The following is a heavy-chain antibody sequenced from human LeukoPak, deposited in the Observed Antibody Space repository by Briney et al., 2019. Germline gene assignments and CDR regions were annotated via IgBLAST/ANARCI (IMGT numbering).Heavy chain of an antibody. CDR3: AKMPVSYSSGWSTFDY. CDR1: GFTFSSYA. D-gene: IGHD6-19*01. Sequence: PGGSLRLSCAASGFTFSSYAMGWVRQTPWKGLEWVSGIGSSGGSTYYADSVKGRFTISRDNSKNTLYLQMNSLRAEDTAIYYCAKMPVSYSSGWSTFDYWGQGTLVTVSS. V-gene: IGHV3-23*01. J-gene: IGHJ4*02. CDR2: IGSSGGST.